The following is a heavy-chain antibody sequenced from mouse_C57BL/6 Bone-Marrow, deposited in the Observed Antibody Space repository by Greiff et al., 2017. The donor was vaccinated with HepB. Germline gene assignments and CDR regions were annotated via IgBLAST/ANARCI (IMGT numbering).Heavy chain of an antibody. CDR1: GYTFTSYW. J-gene: IGHJ2*01. D-gene: IGHD4-1*01. CDR3: AISPGSYYFDY. Sequence: QVQLQQPGAELVKPGASVKVSCKASGYTFTSYWMHWVKQRPGQGLEWIGRIHPSDSDTNYNQKFKGKATLAVDKSSSTAYMQLSSLTSEDSAVYYCAISPGSYYFDYWGQGTTLTVSS. CDR2: IHPSDSDT. V-gene: IGHV1-74*01.